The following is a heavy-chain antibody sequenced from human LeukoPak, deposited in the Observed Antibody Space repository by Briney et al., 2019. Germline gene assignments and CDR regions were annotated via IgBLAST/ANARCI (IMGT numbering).Heavy chain of an antibody. CDR1: GGSISNYY. Sequence: SETLSLTCTVSGGSISNYYWNWIRQPPGKGLEWICYIYYSGSTNYNPSLKSRVTISVDTSKNQFSLKVTSVTAADTAVYYCARGGHTGSYSNFDFWGQGTLVTVSS. CDR3: ARGGHTGSYSNFDF. D-gene: IGHD1-26*01. V-gene: IGHV4-59*01. CDR2: IYYSGST. J-gene: IGHJ4*02.